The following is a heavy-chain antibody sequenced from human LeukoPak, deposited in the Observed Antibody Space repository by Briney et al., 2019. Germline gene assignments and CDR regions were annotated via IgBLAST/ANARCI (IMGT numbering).Heavy chain of an antibody. CDR3: VTLDGYNWVDY. CDR1: GDSISSYY. V-gene: IGHV4-59*08. Sequence: SETLSLTCTVSGDSISSYYRSWIRQPPGKGLEWIEYIYYSGSTNYNPSLKSRVTISVDTSKNQFSLKMTSVTAADTAVYYCVTLDGYNWVDYWGQGTLVTVSS. CDR2: IYYSGST. D-gene: IGHD5-24*01. J-gene: IGHJ4*02.